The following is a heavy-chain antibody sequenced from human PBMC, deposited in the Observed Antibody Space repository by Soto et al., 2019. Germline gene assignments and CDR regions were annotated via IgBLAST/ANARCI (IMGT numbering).Heavy chain of an antibody. J-gene: IGHJ5*02. Sequence: PGGSLRLSCAASGFTLSSYVMSWVRQAPGKGLDWVSGMSGRGGDTYFADSVKGRFTVSRDNSKNTLYLQMNSLGAEDTAVYYCAKPLGYGSGGACLAGGFDPWGQGTLVTVSS. CDR1: GFTLSSYV. V-gene: IGHV3-23*01. CDR3: AKPLGYGSGGACLAGGFDP. D-gene: IGHD2-15*01. CDR2: MSGRGGDT.